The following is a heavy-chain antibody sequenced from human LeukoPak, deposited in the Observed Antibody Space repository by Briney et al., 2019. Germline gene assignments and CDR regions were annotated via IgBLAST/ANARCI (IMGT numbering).Heavy chain of an antibody. CDR1: GFTFSSYA. CDR3: ARVADASYPFDAFDV. J-gene: IGHJ3*01. CDR2: ISSNGGST. D-gene: IGHD3-10*01. V-gene: IGHV3-64*01. Sequence: GESLRLSCAASGFTFSSYAMHWVRQAPGKGLEYVSAISSNGGSTYYANSVKGRFTISRDNSKNTLYLQMGRVRAEDMAGYYRARVADASYPFDAFDVWGQGTMVTVSS.